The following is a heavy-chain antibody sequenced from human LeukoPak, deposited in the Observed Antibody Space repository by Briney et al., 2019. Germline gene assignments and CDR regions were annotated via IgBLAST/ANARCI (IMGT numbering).Heavy chain of an antibody. CDR2: INPNSGGT. CDR1: GYTFTGYY. V-gene: IGHV1-2*02. D-gene: IGHD3-16*01. CDR3: ARDHDPLAAYVPYFDY. Sequence: ASVKVSCKASGYTFTGYYMHWVRQAPGQGLEWMGWINPNSGGTNYAQKFQGRVTMTRDTSISTAYMELSRVRSDDTAVYYCARDHDPLAAYVPYFDYWGQGTLVTVSS. J-gene: IGHJ4*02.